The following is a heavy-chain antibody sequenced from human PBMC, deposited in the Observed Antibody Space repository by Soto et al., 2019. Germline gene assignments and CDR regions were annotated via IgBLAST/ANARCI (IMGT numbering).Heavy chain of an antibody. CDR1: GYTFTSYG. CDR3: ARVGYSYGPDYYYGMDV. V-gene: IGHV1-18*04. CDR2: ISAYNGNT. J-gene: IGHJ6*02. D-gene: IGHD5-18*01. Sequence: ASVNVSCKASGYTFTSYGISWVRPAPGQGLEWMGWISAYNGNTNYAQKLQGRVTMTTDTSTSTAYMELRSRRSDDTAVYYCARVGYSYGPDYYYGMDVWGQGTTVTVSS.